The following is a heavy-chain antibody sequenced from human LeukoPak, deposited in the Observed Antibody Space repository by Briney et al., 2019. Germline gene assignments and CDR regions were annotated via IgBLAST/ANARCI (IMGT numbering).Heavy chain of an antibody. CDR2: MNPNSGNT. V-gene: IGHV1-8*01. J-gene: IGHJ6*03. CDR1: GYTFTNYD. Sequence: ASVKVFCKASGYTFTNYDITWVRQATGQGLEWMGWMNPNSGNTGYVQKFQDRVTMTRNTSISTAYMELSSLRSEDTAVYYCARRGYNSGYFYYYYMDVWGKGTTVTVSS. CDR3: ARRGYNSGYFYYYYMDV. D-gene: IGHD5-18*01.